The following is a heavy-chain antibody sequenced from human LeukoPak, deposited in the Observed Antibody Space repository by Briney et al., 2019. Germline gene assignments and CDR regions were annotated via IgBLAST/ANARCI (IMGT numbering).Heavy chain of an antibody. CDR2: ISVYNGNT. CDR1: GYTFTSYG. CDR3: ARDQFQQYSSSWSLFDY. D-gene: IGHD6-13*01. V-gene: IGHV1-18*01. J-gene: IGHJ4*02. Sequence: ASVKASCKASGYTFTSYGISWVRQAPGQGLEWMGWISVYNGNTNYAQKLQGRVTMTTDTSTSTAYMELRSLRSDDTAVYYCARDQFQQYSSSWSLFDYWGQGTLVTVSS.